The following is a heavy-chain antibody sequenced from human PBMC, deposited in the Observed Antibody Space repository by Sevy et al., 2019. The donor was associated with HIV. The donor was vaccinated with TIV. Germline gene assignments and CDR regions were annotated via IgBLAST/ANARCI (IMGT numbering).Heavy chain of an antibody. CDR3: ARDHVKDGDLGDYYYYAMDV. Sequence: GGYLRLSCAASGFTFSDYYMSWLRQAPGKGLEWLSYISGSGDTIYYADSVKGRFTVSRDNAKNSPYLQMNSLRADDTAVYYCARDHVKDGDLGDYYYYAMDVWGQGTTVTVSS. CDR1: GFTFSDYY. V-gene: IGHV3-11*01. J-gene: IGHJ6*02. D-gene: IGHD4-17*01. CDR2: ISGSGDTI.